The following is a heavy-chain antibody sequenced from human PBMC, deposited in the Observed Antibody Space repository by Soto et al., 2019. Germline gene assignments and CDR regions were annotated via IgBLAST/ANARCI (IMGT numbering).Heavy chain of an antibody. D-gene: IGHD6-19*01. Sequence: EVQLLESGGGLVQPGGSLRLSCAVSGFTFSSHAMSWVRQAPGKGLECVSSITGSGDSTYYADSVKGRFTISRDKSKSTLYLQMNSLRAEETAVYYCEKDLQVSGWLSAQTFDYWGQGTQVTVSS. CDR1: GFTFSSHA. CDR3: EKDLQVSGWLSAQTFDY. J-gene: IGHJ4*02. CDR2: ITGSGDST. V-gene: IGHV3-23*01.